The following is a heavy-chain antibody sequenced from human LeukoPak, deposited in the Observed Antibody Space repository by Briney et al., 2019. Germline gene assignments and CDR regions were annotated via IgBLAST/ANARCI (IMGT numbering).Heavy chain of an antibody. J-gene: IGHJ6*02. Sequence: GGSLRLSCAASGFTFSSYEMNWVRQAPGKGLEWVSYISSSGSTIYYADSVKGRFTISRDNAKKSLYLQMNSLRAEDTAVYYCARDGRGEMTGYPTSYGMDVWGQGTTVTVSS. CDR3: ARDGRGEMTGYPTSYGMDV. CDR2: ISSSGSTI. CDR1: GFTFSSYE. D-gene: IGHD3-9*01. V-gene: IGHV3-48*03.